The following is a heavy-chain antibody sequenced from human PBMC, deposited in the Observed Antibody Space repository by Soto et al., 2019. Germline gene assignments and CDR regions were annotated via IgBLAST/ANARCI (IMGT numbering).Heavy chain of an antibody. CDR2: IIPIFGAT. CDR1: GGTFSIHA. J-gene: IGHJ4*02. V-gene: IGHV1-69*12. CDR3: ARAPFYEFWSGYYREKYFDY. D-gene: IGHD3-3*01. Sequence: QVQLVQSGSEVKKHGSSLKVSCKASGGTFSIHAISWVRQAPGQGLEWMGCIIPIFGATNYAQKFQGRVTITADESTATAYMELSSLRSEDTAVYYCARAPFYEFWSGYYREKYFDYWGRGSLVTVSS.